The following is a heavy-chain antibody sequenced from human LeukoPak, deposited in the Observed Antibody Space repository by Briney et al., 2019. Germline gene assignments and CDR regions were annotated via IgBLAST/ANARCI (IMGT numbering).Heavy chain of an antibody. Sequence: GGSLRLSCAASGFTFSTYAMSWVRQAPGMGLEWVSSIGGSGDSTFYADSVKGRFTMSRDNFKGTLYLQMNSLRGEDTAVYYCAKQLGYCSDGSCYFPYWGQGTLVTVSS. CDR2: IGGSGDST. CDR3: AKQLGYCSDGSCYFPY. J-gene: IGHJ4*02. V-gene: IGHV3-23*01. D-gene: IGHD2-15*01. CDR1: GFTFSTYA.